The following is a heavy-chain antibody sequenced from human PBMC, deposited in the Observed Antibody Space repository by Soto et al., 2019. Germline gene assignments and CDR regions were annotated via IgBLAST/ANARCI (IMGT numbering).Heavy chain of an antibody. CDR3: ARWTDIVVVPAATYAFDI. CDR2: IIPIFGTA. D-gene: IGHD2-2*01. J-gene: IGHJ3*02. CDR1: GGTLSSYA. V-gene: IGHV1-69*01. Sequence: QVQLVQSGAEVKKPGSSVKVSCKVSGGTLSSYAIRWVRQFPGQGLDWVGGIIPIFGTANYAQQFQGRVTITADESTSTAYMALSSLGSEDTAVYSWARWTDIVVVPAATYAFDIWGNGTMVTVAS.